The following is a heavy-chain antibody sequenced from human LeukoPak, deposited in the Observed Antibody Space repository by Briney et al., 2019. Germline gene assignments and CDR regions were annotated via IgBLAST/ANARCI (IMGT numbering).Heavy chain of an antibody. J-gene: IGHJ6*02. V-gene: IGHV4-39*07. CDR1: GDSFSRNTYS. Sequence: PSETLSLTCTVSGDSFSRNTYSWGWIRQPPGKGLEWIGSIYYTGRTFYNPSLKSRVTISVDTSKNQFSLKLSSVTAADTAVYYCARSRDYYDILTGYLQPVDFYDGMDVWGQGTTVTVSS. CDR3: ARSRDYYDILTGYLQPVDFYDGMDV. CDR2: IYYTGRT. D-gene: IGHD3-9*01.